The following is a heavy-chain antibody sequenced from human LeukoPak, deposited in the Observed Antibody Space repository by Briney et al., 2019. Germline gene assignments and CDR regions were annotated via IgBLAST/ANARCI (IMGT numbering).Heavy chain of an antibody. CDR2: IIPIFGTA. CDR3: AREYSSSSHPFSRYYYMDV. D-gene: IGHD6-6*01. V-gene: IGHV1-69*05. Sequence: SVKVSCKASGGTFSSYAVSWVRQAPGQGLEWMGGIIPIFGTANYAQKFQGRVTITTDESTSTAYMELSSLRSEDTAVYYCAREYSSSSHPFSRYYYMDVWGKGTTVTVSS. J-gene: IGHJ6*03. CDR1: GGTFSSYA.